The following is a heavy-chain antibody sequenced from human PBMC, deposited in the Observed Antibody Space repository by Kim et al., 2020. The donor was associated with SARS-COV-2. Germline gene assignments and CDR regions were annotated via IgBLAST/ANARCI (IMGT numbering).Heavy chain of an antibody. D-gene: IGHD4-17*01. V-gene: IGHV3-30*01. CDR3: ARALYGDYREYFQH. J-gene: IGHJ1*01. Sequence: ADSVEGRFTIFRDNSKNTLYLQMNSLRAEDTAVYYCARALYGDYREYFQHWGQGTLVTVSS.